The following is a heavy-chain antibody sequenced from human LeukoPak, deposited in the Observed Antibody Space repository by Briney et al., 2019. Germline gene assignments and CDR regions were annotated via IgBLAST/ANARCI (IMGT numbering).Heavy chain of an antibody. CDR3: TTKSTEFIDY. V-gene: IGHV3-11*01. CDR1: GFRFSDYF. J-gene: IGHJ4*02. Sequence: PGGSLRLSCAASGFRFSDYFMSWIRQAPGKGLEWVSYISSSGITIYYADSVKGRFTISRDNAKNSLYLQMNSLTAEDTAVYYCTTKSTEFIDYWGQGTLVTVSS. CDR2: ISSSGITI. D-gene: IGHD1-14*01.